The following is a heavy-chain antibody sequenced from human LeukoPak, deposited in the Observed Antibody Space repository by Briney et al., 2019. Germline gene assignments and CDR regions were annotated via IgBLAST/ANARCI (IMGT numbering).Heavy chain of an antibody. CDR2: ISDDTYTI. J-gene: IGHJ4*02. Sequence: PGGSLRLSCAASGFTFSSHSMSWVRQAPGRGLEWVSFISDDTYTIYYVDSVRGRFTVSRDNAKNSLFLQVNSLRAEDTAVYYCSRHQRASQYYFDYWGQGTLLAVSS. V-gene: IGHV3-48*01. CDR1: GFTFSSHS. CDR3: SRHQRASQYYFDY.